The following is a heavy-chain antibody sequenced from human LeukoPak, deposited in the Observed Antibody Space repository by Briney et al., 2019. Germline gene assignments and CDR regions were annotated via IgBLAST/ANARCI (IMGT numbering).Heavy chain of an antibody. CDR1: GYTFTSYG. J-gene: IGHJ3*02. CDR2: ISAYNGNT. V-gene: IGHV1-18*01. D-gene: IGHD6-19*01. Sequence: GAPVKVSCKASGYTFTSYGISWVRRAPGQGLEWMGWISAYNGNTNYAQKLQGRVTMTTDTSTSTAYMELRSLRSDDTAVYYCARGITVAGDHDAFDIWGQGTMVTVSS. CDR3: ARGITVAGDHDAFDI.